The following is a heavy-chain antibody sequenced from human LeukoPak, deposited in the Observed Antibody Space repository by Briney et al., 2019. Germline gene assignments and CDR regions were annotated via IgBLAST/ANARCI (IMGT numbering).Heavy chain of an antibody. Sequence: GGSLRLSCAASGFTFSSYAMSWVRQAPGKGLEYVSAISGSGGSTYYADSVKGRFTISRDNSKNTLYLQMNSLRAEDTAVYYCAKDHSRCSGGSCYSVDYWGHGTLVTVSS. D-gene: IGHD2-15*01. CDR3: AKDHSRCSGGSCYSVDY. CDR1: GFTFSSYA. CDR2: ISGSGGST. J-gene: IGHJ4*01. V-gene: IGHV3-23*01.